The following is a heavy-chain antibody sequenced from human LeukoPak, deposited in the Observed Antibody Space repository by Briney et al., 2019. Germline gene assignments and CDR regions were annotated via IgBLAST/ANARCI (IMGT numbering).Heavy chain of an antibody. V-gene: IGHV4-59*12. D-gene: IGHD2-2*02. CDR2: IYYSGST. CDR3: ARGPRYCSSTSCYMVWFDP. J-gene: IGHJ5*02. CDR1: GGSISSYY. Sequence: SETLSLTCTVSGGSISSYYWSWIRQPPGKGLEWIGYIYYSGSTNYNPSLKSRVTISVDTSKNQFSLKLSSVTAADTAVYYCARGPRYCSSTSCYMVWFDPWGQGTLVTVSS.